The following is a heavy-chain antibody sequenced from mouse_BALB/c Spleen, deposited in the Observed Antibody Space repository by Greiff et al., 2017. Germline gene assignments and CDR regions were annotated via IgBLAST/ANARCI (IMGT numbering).Heavy chain of an antibody. CDR1: GFSLTSYG. D-gene: IGHD2-2*01. CDR3: ARNEGYYGYDVDWYFDV. V-gene: IGHV2-2*02. CDR2: IWSGGST. J-gene: IGHJ1*01. Sequence: VKLMESGPGLVQPSQSLSITCTVSGFSLTSYGVHWVRQSPGKGLEWLGVIWSGGSTDYNAAFISRLSISKDNSKSQVFFKMNSLQANDTAIYYCARNEGYYGYDVDWYFDVWGAGTTVTVSS.